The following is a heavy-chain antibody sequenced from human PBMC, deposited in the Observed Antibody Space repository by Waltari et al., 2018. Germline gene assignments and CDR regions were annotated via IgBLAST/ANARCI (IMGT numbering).Heavy chain of an antibody. CDR1: GFTFSSSA. V-gene: IGHV3-23*01. Sequence: EVHLLESGGGLVQPGGSLRLYCAASGFTFSSSAMNLVRQDPGKGLEWVAGRCGGGADTLYADSVRARFTIARDNSKSTLYLQMNSLRGEDTAVYYCAKMPAAYYYGSTGFHLDAFEIWGQGTRVTVSS. D-gene: IGHD3-22*01. CDR2: RCGGGADT. J-gene: IGHJ3*02. CDR3: AKMPAAYYYGSTGFHLDAFEI.